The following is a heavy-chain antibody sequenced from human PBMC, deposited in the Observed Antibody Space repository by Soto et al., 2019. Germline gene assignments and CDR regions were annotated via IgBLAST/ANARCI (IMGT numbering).Heavy chain of an antibody. CDR2: ITPILGET. CDR3: GRVPRYSFPTSDSLDQ. D-gene: IGHD5-18*01. V-gene: IGHV1-69*06. J-gene: IGHJ4*02. CDR1: GGTLSTYT. Sequence: QVHLVQSGTEVRKPGSSVTVSCKVSGGTLSTYTISWLGQAPGQGLQWMGAITPILGETTYAQHFQGRVFITADISATTAYMELSDLTSEDTAMYYCGRVPRYSFPTSDSLDQWGQGTRVTVSS.